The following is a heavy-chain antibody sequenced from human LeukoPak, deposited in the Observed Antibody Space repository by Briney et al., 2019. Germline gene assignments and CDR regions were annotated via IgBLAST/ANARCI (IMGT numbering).Heavy chain of an antibody. Sequence: ASVKVSCKASGYTFTGHYMHWVRQAPGQGLEWMGWINPNSGGTNYAQKFQGRVTMTRDTSISTAYMELSRLRSDDTAVYYCARDLGWSSGWNKAFDYWGQGTLVTVSS. CDR1: GYTFTGHY. CDR2: INPNSGGT. V-gene: IGHV1-2*02. J-gene: IGHJ4*02. D-gene: IGHD6-19*01. CDR3: ARDLGWSSGWNKAFDY.